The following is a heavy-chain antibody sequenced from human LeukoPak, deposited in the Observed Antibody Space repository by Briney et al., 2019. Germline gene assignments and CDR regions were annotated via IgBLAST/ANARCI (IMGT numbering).Heavy chain of an antibody. D-gene: IGHD1-26*01. Sequence: SETLSLTCAVYGGSFSGYYWSWIRQPPGKGLEWIGEINHSGSINYNPSLKSRVTISVDTSTKHFSLKLSSVTAADTALYYCARGLGIGSSWPFDYWGQGTLVTVSS. J-gene: IGHJ4*02. CDR2: INHSGSI. CDR3: ARGLGIGSSWPFDY. V-gene: IGHV4-34*01. CDR1: GGSFSGYY.